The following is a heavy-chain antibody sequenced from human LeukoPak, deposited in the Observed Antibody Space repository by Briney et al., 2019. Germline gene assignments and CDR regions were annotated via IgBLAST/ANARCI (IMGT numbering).Heavy chain of an antibody. CDR1: GGSISSYY. CDR2: IYYSGST. CDR3: ARHRSSRFGELSVDY. V-gene: IGHV4-59*08. D-gene: IGHD3-10*01. Sequence: PSETLSLTCTVSGGSISSYYWSWIRQPPGKGLEWIGYIYYSGSTNYNPSLKSRVTISVDTSKNQFSLKLSSVTAADTAVYYCARHRSSRFGELSVDYWGQGTLVTVSS. J-gene: IGHJ4*02.